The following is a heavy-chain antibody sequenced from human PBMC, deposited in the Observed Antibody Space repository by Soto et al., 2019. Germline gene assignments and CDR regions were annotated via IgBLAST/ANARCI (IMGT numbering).Heavy chain of an antibody. J-gene: IGHJ5*02. CDR3: ARVRAWGQLAPLPHNWFDP. D-gene: IGHD6-6*01. V-gene: IGHV4-34*01. CDR1: GGSFSGYY. CDR2: INHSGST. Sequence: SETLSLTCAVYGGSFSGYYWSWIRQPPGKGLEWIGEINHSGSTNYNPSLKSRVTISVDTSKNQFSLKLSSVTAADTAVYYCARVRAWGQLAPLPHNWFDPWGQGTLVTVSS.